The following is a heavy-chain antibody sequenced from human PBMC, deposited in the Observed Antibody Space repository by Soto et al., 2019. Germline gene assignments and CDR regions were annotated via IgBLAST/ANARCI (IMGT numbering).Heavy chain of an antibody. J-gene: IGHJ4*02. CDR2: IDYSGYT. CDR1: GGSINSGGYY. D-gene: IGHD2-2*01. CDR3: ATSYCRSTNCPYYFDY. V-gene: IGHV4-31*03. Sequence: VQLQESGPGLVKPSQTLSLTCTVSGGSINSGGYYWILIRQHPGKGLEWIGHIDYSGYTSYNPSLKSRLTVSVDTSKTQFSLMLTSVTAADAALYYCATSYCRSTNCPYYFDYWGQGTLVTVSS.